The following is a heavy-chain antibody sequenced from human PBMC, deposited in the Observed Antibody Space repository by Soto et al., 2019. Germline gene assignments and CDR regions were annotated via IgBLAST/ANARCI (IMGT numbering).Heavy chain of an antibody. CDR2: ISGSGGST. CDR3: AKLHDILTGYSRGAFDI. V-gene: IGHV3-23*01. D-gene: IGHD3-9*01. Sequence: QTGGSLRLSCAASGFTFSSYAMSWVRQAPGKGLEWVSAISGSGGSTYYADSVKGRFTISRDNSKNTLYLQMNSLRAEDTAVYYCAKLHDILTGYSRGAFDIWGQGTMVTVSS. J-gene: IGHJ3*02. CDR1: GFTFSSYA.